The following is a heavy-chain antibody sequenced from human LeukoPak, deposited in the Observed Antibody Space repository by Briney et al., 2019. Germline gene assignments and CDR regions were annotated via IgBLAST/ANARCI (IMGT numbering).Heavy chain of an antibody. V-gene: IGHV3-7*01. Sequence: GGSLRLSCAASGFTFSSYWMSWVRQVPGKGLEWVANIKQDGSEKYYVDSVKGRFTISRDNAKNSLYLQMNSLRAEDTAVYYCAREYCSGGSCYSSLDAFDIWGQGTMVTVSS. D-gene: IGHD2-15*01. CDR3: AREYCSGGSCYSSLDAFDI. CDR1: GFTFSSYW. CDR2: IKQDGSEK. J-gene: IGHJ3*02.